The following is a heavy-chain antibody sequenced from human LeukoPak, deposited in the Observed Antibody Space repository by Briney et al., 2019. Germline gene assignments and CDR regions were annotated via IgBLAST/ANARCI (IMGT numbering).Heavy chain of an antibody. D-gene: IGHD3/OR15-3a*01. Sequence: SETLSLTCAVYGGSFSGYYWSWIRQPPGKGLEWVGEVNHSGSTNYNPSLKSRVTISVDTSKNQFSLRLSSVTAADTAVYYCARGDSYYYYGMDVWGKGTTVTVSS. V-gene: IGHV4-34*01. CDR3: ARGDSYYYYGMDV. J-gene: IGHJ6*04. CDR1: GGSFSGYY. CDR2: VNHSGST.